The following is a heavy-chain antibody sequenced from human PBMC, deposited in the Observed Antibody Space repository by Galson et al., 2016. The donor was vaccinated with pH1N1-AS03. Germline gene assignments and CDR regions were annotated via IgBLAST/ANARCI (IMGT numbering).Heavy chain of an antibody. V-gene: IGHV4-61*02. Sequence: TLSLTCAVSGDSIRSDTYAWSWIRQPAEKGLEWVGRVYPGLSSNYNPSLKGRVTISVDPSKNQFSLKLRSVTAADTAVYYCAREGCGARSTTGCYASGLGRRSYMDVWGKGTTVTVSS. D-gene: IGHD2-2*01. CDR3: AREGCGARSTTGCYASGLGRRSYMDV. CDR1: GDSIRSDTYA. CDR2: VYPGLSS. J-gene: IGHJ6*04.